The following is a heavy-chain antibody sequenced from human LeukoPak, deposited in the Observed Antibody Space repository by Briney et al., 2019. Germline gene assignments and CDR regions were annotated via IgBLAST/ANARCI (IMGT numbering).Heavy chain of an antibody. D-gene: IGHD4-17*01. Sequence: GESLKISCKPPGYSFTIYWISWVRQMPGKGLEWMGIIYPGDSDTRYSPSFQGQVTISADKSISTAYLQWSSLKASDTAMYYCARRGVTTYAFDIWGQGTMVTVSS. CDR1: GYSFTIYW. J-gene: IGHJ3*02. CDR2: IYPGDSDT. CDR3: ARRGVTTYAFDI. V-gene: IGHV5-51*01.